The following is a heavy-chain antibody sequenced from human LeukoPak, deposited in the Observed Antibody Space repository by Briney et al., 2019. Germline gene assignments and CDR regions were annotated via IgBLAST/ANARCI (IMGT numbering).Heavy chain of an antibody. CDR3: ARLEVYGSGSYGFDY. CDR2: IYHSGST. Sequence: PSETLSLTCTVSGYSISSGYYWGWIRQPPGKGLEWIGSIYHSGSTYYNPSLKSRVTISVDTSKNQFSLKLSSVTAADTAVYYCARLEVYGSGSYGFDYWGQGTLVTVSS. V-gene: IGHV4-38-2*02. CDR1: GYSISSGYY. D-gene: IGHD3-10*01. J-gene: IGHJ4*02.